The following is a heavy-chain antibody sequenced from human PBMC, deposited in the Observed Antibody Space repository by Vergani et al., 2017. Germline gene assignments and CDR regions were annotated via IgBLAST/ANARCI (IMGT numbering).Heavy chain of an antibody. J-gene: IGHJ4*02. D-gene: IGHD3-9*01. Sequence: VQLVESGGGLVQPGGSLRLSCAASGFTFGSCGMHWVRQAPGKGLEWVAVITYDGDIHYRGDSVKGRFTISRDISKSTLYLQMNNLRPEDTALYYCVKEESTGYYRTADYWGQGTLVTVSS. CDR3: VKEESTGYYRTADY. CDR1: GFTFGSCG. V-gene: IGHV3-30*18. CDR2: ITYDGDIH.